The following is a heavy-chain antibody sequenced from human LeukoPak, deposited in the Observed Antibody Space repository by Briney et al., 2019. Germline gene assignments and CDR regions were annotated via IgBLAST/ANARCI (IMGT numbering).Heavy chain of an antibody. CDR3: ARVSNDYGGNGAFDI. CDR2: IYYSGDT. Sequence: SETLSLTCTVSGVSISNSYWSWIRQPPGKGLEWIGYIYYSGDTNYNPSLTSRVTISLEKSKNQFSLRLSSVTAADTAVYYCARVSNDYGGNGAFDIWGQGTLVTVSS. CDR1: GVSISNSY. J-gene: IGHJ3*02. D-gene: IGHD4-23*01. V-gene: IGHV4-59*01.